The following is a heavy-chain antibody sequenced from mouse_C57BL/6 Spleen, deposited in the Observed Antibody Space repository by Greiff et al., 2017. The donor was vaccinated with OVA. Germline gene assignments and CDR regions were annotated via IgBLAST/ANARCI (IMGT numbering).Heavy chain of an antibody. CDR3: ARGDYDAEDWFAY. CDR1: GFTFTDYY. Sequence: DVKLVESGGGLVQPGGSLSLSCAASGFTFTDYYMSWVRQPPGKALEWLGFIRNKANGYTTEYSASVKGRFTISRDNSQSILYLQMNALRAEDSATYYCARGDYDAEDWFAYWGQGTLVTVSA. D-gene: IGHD2-4*01. J-gene: IGHJ3*01. V-gene: IGHV7-3*01. CDR2: IRNKANGYTT.